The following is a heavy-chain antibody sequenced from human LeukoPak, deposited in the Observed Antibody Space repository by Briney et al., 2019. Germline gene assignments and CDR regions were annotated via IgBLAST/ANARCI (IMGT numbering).Heavy chain of an antibody. CDR2: ISSSSSYI. J-gene: IGHJ5*02. V-gene: IGHV3-21*01. Sequence: GGSLRLSCAASGFTFSSYSMNWVRQAPGKGLEWVSSISSSSSYIYYADSVKGRFTISRDNAKNSLYLQMNSLRAEDTAVYYCAREKGRNTAAHLWGQGTLVTVSS. D-gene: IGHD5-18*01. CDR3: AREKGRNTAAHL. CDR1: GFTFSSYS.